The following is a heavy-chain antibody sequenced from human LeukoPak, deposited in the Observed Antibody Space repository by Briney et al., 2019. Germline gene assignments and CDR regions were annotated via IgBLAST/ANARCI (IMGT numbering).Heavy chain of an antibody. V-gene: IGHV3-23*01. J-gene: IGHJ5*02. Sequence: GGSLRLSCAASGFTFDSYAMSWVRQAPGKGLEWVSAVSRFGGTTYYADSAKGRFTISRDNSNNTVYLQMNSLRVGDTALYYCVKHVGRRWSNNIFDPWGQGPLVRVS. CDR1: GFTFDSYA. CDR3: VKHVGRRWSNNIFDP. D-gene: IGHD1/OR15-1a*01. CDR2: VSRFGGTT.